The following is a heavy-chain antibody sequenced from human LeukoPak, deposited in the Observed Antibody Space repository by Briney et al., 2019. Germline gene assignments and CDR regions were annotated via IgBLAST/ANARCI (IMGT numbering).Heavy chain of an antibody. Sequence: GGALRLSCAAAGCTFYDYSVHCLRQPPGRGRVGVSPFISDGSTTYYADSVKGRFTISRDNSKNSLYLQMNSLRTEDTALYYCAKDTFGVVSAFEAEDYWGQGTLVTVSS. CDR1: GCTFYDYS. CDR2: FISDGSTT. J-gene: IGHJ4*02. D-gene: IGHD3-3*01. V-gene: IGHV3-43*02. CDR3: AKDTFGVVSAFEAEDY.